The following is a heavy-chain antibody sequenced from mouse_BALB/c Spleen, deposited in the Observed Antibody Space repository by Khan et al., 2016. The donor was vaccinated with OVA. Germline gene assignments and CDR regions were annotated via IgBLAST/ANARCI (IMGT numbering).Heavy chain of an antibody. CDR3: ARRGYDEAYFDY. J-gene: IGHJ2*01. D-gene: IGHD2-14*01. CDR2: ISSAGSYT. CDR1: GFTFSYYA. V-gene: IGHV5-9-3*01. Sequence: EVELVESGGGLVMPGGSLKLSCAASGFTFSYYAVSWVRQTPEKRLEWVATISSAGSYTYYPDSVKGRFTISRDNAKNSLYLQMYSLRSEDTAMYYCARRGYDEAYFDYWGQGTTLTVSS.